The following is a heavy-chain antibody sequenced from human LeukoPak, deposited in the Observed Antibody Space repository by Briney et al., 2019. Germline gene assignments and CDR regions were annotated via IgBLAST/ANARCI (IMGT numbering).Heavy chain of an antibody. V-gene: IGHV3-30*18. J-gene: IGHJ4*02. D-gene: IGHD3-10*01. CDR3: VKSRQNLLWFGELN. CDR1: GFTFSSYA. Sequence: GRSLRLSCAASGFTFSSYAMHWVRQAPGKGLEWVAVISYDGSNKYYADSVKGRFTISRDNSKNTLYLQMSSLRAEDTAVYYCVKSRQNLLWFGELNWGQGTLVTVSS. CDR2: ISYDGSNK.